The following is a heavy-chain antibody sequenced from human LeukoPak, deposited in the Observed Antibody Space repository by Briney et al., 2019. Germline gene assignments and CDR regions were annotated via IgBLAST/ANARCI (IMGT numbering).Heavy chain of an antibody. CDR1: GHTFTGSY. J-gene: IGHJ4*02. CDR3: ARLEQPEVDY. Sequence: GASVKASCKASGHTFTGSYMHWVRQAPGQGLEWLGWINPNSGVTQYAPKIQGRVAMTSATSISTAYMELSRLRSDDTAVYYCARLEQPEVDYWGQGTLVTVSS. D-gene: IGHD6-13*01. CDR2: INPNSGVT. V-gene: IGHV1-2*02.